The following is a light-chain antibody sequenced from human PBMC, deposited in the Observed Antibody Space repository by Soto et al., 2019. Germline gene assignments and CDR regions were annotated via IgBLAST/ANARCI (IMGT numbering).Light chain of an antibody. CDR2: AAS. CDR1: QSISTY. J-gene: IGKJ2*01. Sequence: DIQMTQSPPSLSASIGHTVTITCRASQSISTYLNWYQQKPGKAPKLLIYAASSLHSGVPSKFSGSGSGTDFTLTISSLQFDDFASYYCQQSHTSPFTFGQGPRLEI. V-gene: IGKV1-39*01. CDR3: QQSHTSPFT.